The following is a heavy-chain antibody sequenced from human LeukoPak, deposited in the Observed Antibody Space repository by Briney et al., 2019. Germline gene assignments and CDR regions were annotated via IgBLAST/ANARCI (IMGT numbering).Heavy chain of an antibody. D-gene: IGHD3-16*01. V-gene: IGHV4-30-4*01. J-gene: IGHJ4*02. CDR1: GGSISSGDYY. CDR2: IYYSGST. CDR3: ARGVGGSGPYFDY. Sequence: SQTPSLTCTVSGGSISSGDYYWSWIRQPPGKGLEWIGYIYYSGSTYYNPSLKSRVTISVDTSKNQFSLKLSSVTAADTAVYYCARGVGGSGPYFDYWGQGTLVTVSS.